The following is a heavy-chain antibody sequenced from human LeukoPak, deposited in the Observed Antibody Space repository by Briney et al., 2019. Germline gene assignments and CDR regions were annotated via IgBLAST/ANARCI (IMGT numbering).Heavy chain of an antibody. D-gene: IGHD3-22*01. CDR3: ARAPSEIGGYYPEYFRH. V-gene: IGHV3-74*01. J-gene: IGHJ1*01. CDR2: IKSDGST. CDR1: GLTFSTYW. Sequence: GGSLRLSCAASGLTFSTYWMHWVRQAPGKGLVWVSRIKSDGSTNYADSVKGRFTISRDNAKNTLSLQMNSLRAEDTGVYYCARAPSEIGGYYPEYFRHWGQGTLVTVSS.